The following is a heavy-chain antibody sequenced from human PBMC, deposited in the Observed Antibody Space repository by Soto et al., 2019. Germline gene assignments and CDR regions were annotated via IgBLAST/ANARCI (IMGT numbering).Heavy chain of an antibody. D-gene: IGHD2-15*01. CDR3: VRGGIAGHWFDP. V-gene: IGHV4-31*03. Sequence: SETLSLTCSVSRAFINSGGFYYSWIRQPPGKGLEWLGYIFHSGSTLYNPSLRGRLTLSADTSRNQLSLYLTSVTAADTAVYYCVRGGIAGHWFDPWGQGILVTVSP. CDR1: RAFINSGGFY. J-gene: IGHJ5*02. CDR2: IFHSGST.